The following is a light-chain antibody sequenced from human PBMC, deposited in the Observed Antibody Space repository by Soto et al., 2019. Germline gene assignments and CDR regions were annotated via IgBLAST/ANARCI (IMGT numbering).Light chain of an antibody. Sequence: EIVLTQSPGTLSLSPGERATLSCRASQSVSSSYLAWYQQKPGQTPRLLIYGASNRATGIPDRFSGSGSGTDFTLTIGRLEPEDFAVYYCLQYDTSPFTFGPGTKVDIK. J-gene: IGKJ3*01. CDR3: LQYDTSPFT. V-gene: IGKV3-20*01. CDR2: GAS. CDR1: QSVSSSY.